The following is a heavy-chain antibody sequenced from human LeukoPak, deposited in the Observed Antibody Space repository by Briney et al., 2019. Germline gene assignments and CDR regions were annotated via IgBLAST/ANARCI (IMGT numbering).Heavy chain of an antibody. D-gene: IGHD3-10*02. CDR3: ARGRLLYSPARGSYLFDI. CDR2: IYTSGST. J-gene: IGHJ3*02. CDR1: GNSISSGDNY. V-gene: IGHV4-61*02. Sequence: PSETLSLTCTVSGNSISSGDNYWSWIRQPAGKGLEWIGRIYTSGSTNYNPSLKSRVTISGDTSKNQFSLRLSSVTAADTAVYYCARGRLLYSPARGSYLFDIWGQGTMVTVSS.